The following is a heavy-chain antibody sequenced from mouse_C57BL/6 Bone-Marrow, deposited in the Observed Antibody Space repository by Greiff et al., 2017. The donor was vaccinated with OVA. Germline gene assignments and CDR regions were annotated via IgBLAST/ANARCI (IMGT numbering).Heavy chain of an antibody. CDR2: ISSGSSTI. CDR1: GFTFSDYG. J-gene: IGHJ2*01. Sequence: EVKVEESGGGLVKPGGSLKLSCAASGFTFSDYGMHWVRQAPEKGLEWVAYISSGSSTIYYADTAKGRFTISRDNAKNTLFLQTTSLRSEDTAMYYCARGPDYWGQGTTLTVSS. V-gene: IGHV5-17*01. CDR3: ARGPDY.